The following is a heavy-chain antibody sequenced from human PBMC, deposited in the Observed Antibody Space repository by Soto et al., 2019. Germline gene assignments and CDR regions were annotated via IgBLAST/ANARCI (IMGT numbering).Heavy chain of an antibody. J-gene: IGHJ4*02. Sequence: PSETLSLTCTVSGGSISSSSYYWGWTRQPPGKGLEWIGSIYYSGSTYYNPSLKSRVTISVDTSKNQFSLKLSSVTAADTAVYYCAKTRYITIFRVVTYYFDYWGQGTLVTVSS. CDR2: IYYSGST. D-gene: IGHD3-3*01. V-gene: IGHV4-39*01. CDR3: AKTRYITIFRVVTYYFDY. CDR1: GGSISSSSYY.